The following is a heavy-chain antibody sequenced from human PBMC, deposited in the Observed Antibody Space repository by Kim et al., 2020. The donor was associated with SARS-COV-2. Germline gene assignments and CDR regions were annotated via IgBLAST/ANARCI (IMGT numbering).Heavy chain of an antibody. CDR3: ARVLYYYGSGSFYYYYYGMDV. CDR1: GGSFSGYY. D-gene: IGHD3-10*01. CDR2: INHSGST. Sequence: SETLSLTCAVYGGSFSGYYWSWIRQPPGKGLEWIGEINHSGSTNYNPSLKSRVTISVDTSKNQFSLKLSSVTAADTAVYYCARVLYYYGSGSFYYYYYGMDVWGQGTTVTVSS. J-gene: IGHJ6*02. V-gene: IGHV4-34*01.